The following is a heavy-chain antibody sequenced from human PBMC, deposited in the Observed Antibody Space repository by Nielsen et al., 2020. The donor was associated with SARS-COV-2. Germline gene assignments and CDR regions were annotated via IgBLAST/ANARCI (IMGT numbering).Heavy chain of an antibody. CDR1: GFTFSSYA. D-gene: IGHD2-2*01. CDR2: ISGSGGST. Sequence: GESLKISCAASGFTFSSYAMSWVRQAPGKGLEWVSAISGSGGSTYYADSVKGRFTISRDNSKNTLYLQMNSLRAEDTAVYYCARASTRGGQYYYYYGMDVWGQGTTVTVSS. J-gene: IGHJ6*02. V-gene: IGHV3-23*01. CDR3: ARASTRGGQYYYYYGMDV.